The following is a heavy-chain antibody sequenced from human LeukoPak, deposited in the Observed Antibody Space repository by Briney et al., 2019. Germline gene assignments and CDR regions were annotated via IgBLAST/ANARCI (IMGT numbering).Heavy chain of an antibody. J-gene: IGHJ3*02. D-gene: IGHD2-2*02. V-gene: IGHV4-31*03. CDR3: ARAELAAIYDAFDI. CDR2: IYYSGST. Sequence: SETLSLTCTVSGVSISSGGYYWSWIRQHPGKGLEWIGYIYYSGSTYYNPSLKSRVTISVDTSKNQFSLKLSSVTAADTAVYYCARAELAAIYDAFDIWGQGTMVTVSS. CDR1: GVSISSGGYY.